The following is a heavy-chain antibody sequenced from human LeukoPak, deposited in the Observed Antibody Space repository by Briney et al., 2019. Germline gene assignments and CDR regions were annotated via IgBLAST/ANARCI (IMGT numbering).Heavy chain of an antibody. Sequence: PGGSLRLSRAASGFTLSGYYMSWIRQAPGKGLEWVSYISSSGSTIYYADSVKGRFTISRDNAKNSLYLQMNSLRAEDTAVYYCARGLFRGHTGEEDYYGSGSYYDPTDYWGQGTLVTVSS. CDR1: GFTLSGYY. CDR2: ISSSGSTI. V-gene: IGHV3-11*01. CDR3: ARGLFRGHTGEEDYYGSGSYYDPTDY. D-gene: IGHD3-10*01. J-gene: IGHJ4*02.